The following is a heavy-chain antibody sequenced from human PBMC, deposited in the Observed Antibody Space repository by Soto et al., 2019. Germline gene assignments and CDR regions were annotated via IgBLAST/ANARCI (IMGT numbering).Heavy chain of an antibody. Sequence: EMQLVESGGGLVQPGGSLRLSCAASGFTFSDYHMEWVRQAPGKGLEWIGRARNDPRARTTQHAASVRGRITTSKDASQNSLSLQMNSLKTEGTADYYCVSSLQYGGQGTLVTVSS. CDR1: GFTFSDYH. CDR3: VSSLQY. V-gene: IGHV3-72*01. CDR2: ARNDPRARTT. J-gene: IGHJ4*02.